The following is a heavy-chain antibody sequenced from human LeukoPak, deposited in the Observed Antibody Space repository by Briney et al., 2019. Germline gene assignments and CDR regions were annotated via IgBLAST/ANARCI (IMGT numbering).Heavy chain of an antibody. J-gene: IGHJ5*02. V-gene: IGHV1-58*01. CDR1: GFTFTSPA. D-gene: IGHD6-13*01. Sequence: ASVKVSCKASGFTFTSPAVQWVRQARGQRLEWIGWIVVGSGNTNYAQKFQERVTITRDMSTSTAYMELSSLRSEDTAVYYCAAVDGSSKIDPWGQGTLVTVSS. CDR3: AAVDGSSKIDP. CDR2: IVVGSGNT.